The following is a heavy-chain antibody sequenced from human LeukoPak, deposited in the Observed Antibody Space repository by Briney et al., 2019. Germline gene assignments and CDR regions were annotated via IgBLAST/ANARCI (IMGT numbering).Heavy chain of an antibody. Sequence: TSETLSLTCTVSGGSISSSSYYWGWIRQPPGKGLEWIGSIYYSGSTNYNPSLKSRVAMSVDTSKNQFSLDLTSVTAADAAVYYCARDCSGGTCYLGVLDYWGQGILVTVSS. D-gene: IGHD2-15*01. J-gene: IGHJ4*02. V-gene: IGHV4-39*07. CDR3: ARDCSGGTCYLGVLDY. CDR1: GGSISSSSYY. CDR2: IYYSGST.